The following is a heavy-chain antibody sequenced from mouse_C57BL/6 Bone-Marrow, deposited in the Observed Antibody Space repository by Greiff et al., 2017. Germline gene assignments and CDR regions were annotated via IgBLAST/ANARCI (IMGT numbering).Heavy chain of an antibody. D-gene: IGHD2-2*01. V-gene: IGHV1-64*01. CDR3: ASRGYDGNYFGY. Sequence: QVQLQQPGAELVKPGASVKLSCKASGYTFTSYWMHWVKQRPGQGLEWIGMIHPNSGSTNYNEKFKSKATLTVDKSSSTAYMQLSSLTSEDAAVYYCASRGYDGNYFGYWGQGTTLTVSS. CDR2: IHPNSGST. J-gene: IGHJ2*01. CDR1: GYTFTSYW.